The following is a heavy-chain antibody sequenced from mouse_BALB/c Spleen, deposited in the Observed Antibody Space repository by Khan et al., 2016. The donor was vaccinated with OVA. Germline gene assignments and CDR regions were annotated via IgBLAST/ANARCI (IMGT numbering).Heavy chain of an antibody. V-gene: IGHV2-6*02. Sequence: QVQLKQSGPGLVAPSQSLSITCTVSGFSLTTYGVHWVRQPPGKGLEWLGVIWSDGSTNYNSVLKSRLSISKDNSKSQVFLKMNSLQTDDTAMYYCARWFDGYSSLYAMDYWGQGTSVTVSS. D-gene: IGHD2-3*01. CDR2: IWSDGST. CDR1: GFSLTTYG. CDR3: ARWFDGYSSLYAMDY. J-gene: IGHJ4*01.